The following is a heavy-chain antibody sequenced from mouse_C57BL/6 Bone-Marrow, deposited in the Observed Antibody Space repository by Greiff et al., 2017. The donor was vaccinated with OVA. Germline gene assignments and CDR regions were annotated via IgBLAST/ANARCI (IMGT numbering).Heavy chain of an antibody. J-gene: IGHJ3*01. D-gene: IGHD2-13*01. Sequence: VQLQQSGPELVKPGASVKISCKASGYTFTDYYMNWVKQSHGKSLEWIGDINPNNGGTSYNQKFKGKATLTVDKSSSTAYMELRSLTSEDSAVYYCARRYYGDYVAYWGQGTLVTVSA. CDR1: GYTFTDYY. V-gene: IGHV1-26*01. CDR2: INPNNGGT. CDR3: ARRYYGDYVAY.